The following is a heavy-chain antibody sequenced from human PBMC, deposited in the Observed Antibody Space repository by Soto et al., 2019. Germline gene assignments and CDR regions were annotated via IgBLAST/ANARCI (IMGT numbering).Heavy chain of an antibody. J-gene: IGHJ4*02. CDR3: ARGYNWNDAGYDY. V-gene: IGHV1-69*02. CDR2: IIPILGIA. CDR1: GGTFSSYT. Sequence: QVQLVQSGAEVKKPGSSVKVSCTASGGTFSSYTISWVRQAPGQGLEWMGRIIPILGIANYAQKFQGRVTITADKSTSTAYMELSSLRSEDTAVYYCARGYNWNDAGYDYWGQGTLVTVSS. D-gene: IGHD1-1*01.